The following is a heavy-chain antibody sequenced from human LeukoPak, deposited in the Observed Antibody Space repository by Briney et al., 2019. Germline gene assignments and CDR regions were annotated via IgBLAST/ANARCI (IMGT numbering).Heavy chain of an antibody. V-gene: IGHV1-2*02. CDR1: GYTFTGYY. Sequence: GASVKVSCKASGYTFTGYYMHWVRQAPGQGLEWMGWINPNSGGTNYAQKFQGRVTMTRDTSISTAYMELSRLRSDDTAVYYCARDYYDVWSGYGYYYYYYMDVWGKGTTVTVSS. CDR3: ARDYYDVWSGYGYYYYYYMDV. D-gene: IGHD3-3*01. J-gene: IGHJ6*03. CDR2: INPNSGGT.